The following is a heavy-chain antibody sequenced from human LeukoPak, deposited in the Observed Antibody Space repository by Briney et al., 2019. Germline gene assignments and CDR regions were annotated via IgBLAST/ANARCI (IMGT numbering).Heavy chain of an antibody. CDR3: ARENVLAVAGTNYYYGMDV. D-gene: IGHD6-19*01. J-gene: IGHJ6*02. V-gene: IGHV3-13*01. Sequence: GGSLRLSCAASGFTLSGYDMHWVRQSAGKGLEWVATSGVAGDTYYMDSVKGRFTISREDDQNSLVLQMDSLRGGDTAVYYCARENVLAVAGTNYYYGMDVWGQGTTVTVSS. CDR2: SGVAGDT. CDR1: GFTLSGYD.